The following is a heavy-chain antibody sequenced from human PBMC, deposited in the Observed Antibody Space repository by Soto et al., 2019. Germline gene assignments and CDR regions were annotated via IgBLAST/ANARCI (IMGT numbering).Heavy chain of an antibody. J-gene: IGHJ6*02. V-gene: IGHV1-69*01. D-gene: IGHD2-2*03. CDR3: ARSPRGYCSSTSCFPDYYYGMDV. CDR1: GGTFSSYA. CDR2: IIPIFGTA. Sequence: QVQLVQSGAEVKKPGSSVKVSCKASGGTFSSYAISWVRQAPGQGLEWMGGIIPIFGTANYAQKFQGRFTITADESTSTAYMELSSLRSEDTAVYYCARSPRGYCSSTSCFPDYYYGMDVWGQGTTVTVSS.